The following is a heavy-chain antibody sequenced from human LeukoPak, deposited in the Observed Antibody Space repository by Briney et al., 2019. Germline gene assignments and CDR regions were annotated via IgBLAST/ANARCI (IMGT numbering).Heavy chain of an antibody. J-gene: IGHJ6*03. CDR1: GFTFSSHS. CDR2: ITSSGRYI. V-gene: IGHV3-21*01. CDR3: ARVFRPYYDFWSGYVEVDYYYYMDV. Sequence: GGSLRLSCAASGFTFSSHSMNWVRQAPGKGLEWVSSITSSGRYIYDADSVKGRFTISRDNAKNSLYLQMNSLRAEDTAVYYCARVFRPYYDFWSGYVEVDYYYYMDVWGKGTTVTVSS. D-gene: IGHD3-3*01.